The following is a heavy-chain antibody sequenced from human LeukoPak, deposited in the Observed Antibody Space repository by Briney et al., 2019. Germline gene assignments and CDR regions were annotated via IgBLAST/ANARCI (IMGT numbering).Heavy chain of an antibody. CDR1: GFTVSSNY. CDR2: IYSGGST. Sequence: GGSLRLPCAASGFTVSSNYMSWVRQAPGKGLEWVSVIYSGGSTYYADSVKGRFTISRDNSKNTLYLQMNSLRAEDTAVYYCARGLGTIFGVVNDAFDIWGQGTMVTVSS. V-gene: IGHV3-66*02. J-gene: IGHJ3*02. D-gene: IGHD3-3*01. CDR3: ARGLGTIFGVVNDAFDI.